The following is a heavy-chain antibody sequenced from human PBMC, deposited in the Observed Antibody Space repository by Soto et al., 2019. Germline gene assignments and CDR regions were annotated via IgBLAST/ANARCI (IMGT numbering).Heavy chain of an antibody. J-gene: IGHJ6*02. V-gene: IGHV4-34*01. D-gene: IGHD1-1*01. CDR3: ARGSRNRYYYCGMDV. CDR2: INHSGST. CDR1: GGSFSGYY. Sequence: SETLSLTCAVYGGSFSGYYWSWIRQPPGKGLEWIGEINHSGSTNYNPSLKSRVAISVDTSNNQFSLKLSSVTAADTAVYYCARGSRNRYYYCGMDVWGQGTTVPVSS.